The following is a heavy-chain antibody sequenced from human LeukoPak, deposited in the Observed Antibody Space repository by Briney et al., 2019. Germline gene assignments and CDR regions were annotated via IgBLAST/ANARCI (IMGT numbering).Heavy chain of an antibody. CDR2: ISGSGDST. J-gene: IGHJ4*02. CDR1: GFPFSSYA. D-gene: IGHD1-1*01. Sequence: GGSLRLSCAASGFPFSSYAMSWVRLTPGEGLEWVSAISGSGDSTYYADSVKGRFTISRDNSKNTLFLQMNSLRAEDTAVYYCAKSHASIWNVYDYWGQGTLVTVSS. CDR3: AKSHASIWNVYDY. V-gene: IGHV3-23*01.